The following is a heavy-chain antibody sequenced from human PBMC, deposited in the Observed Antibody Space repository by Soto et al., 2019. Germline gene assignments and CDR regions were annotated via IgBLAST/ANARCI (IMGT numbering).Heavy chain of an antibody. D-gene: IGHD6-19*01. CDR1: GGSISSYS. V-gene: IGHV4-4*07. CDR3: AREAGPDRWFDP. J-gene: IGHJ5*02. Sequence: SETLSLTCTVSGGSISSYSWTWIRQPAGKGLDWIGRISTSGTTNYNPSLKSRVTMSVDTSKNHFSLNLSSVTAADTAVYYCAREAGPDRWFDPWGQGTLVTVSS. CDR2: ISTSGTT.